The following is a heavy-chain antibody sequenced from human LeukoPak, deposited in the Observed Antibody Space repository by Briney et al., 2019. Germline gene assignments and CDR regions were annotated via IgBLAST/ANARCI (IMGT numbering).Heavy chain of an antibody. D-gene: IGHD1-26*01. J-gene: IGHJ3*02. Sequence: SETLSLTCTVSGGSISSYYWSWIRQPPGKGLEWIGYIYYSGSTNYNPSLKSRVTISVDTSKNQFSLKLSSVTAADTAVYYCARVRVEWELLGNNAFDIWSQGTMVTVSS. V-gene: IGHV4-59*01. CDR2: IYYSGST. CDR3: ARVRVEWELLGNNAFDI. CDR1: GGSISSYY.